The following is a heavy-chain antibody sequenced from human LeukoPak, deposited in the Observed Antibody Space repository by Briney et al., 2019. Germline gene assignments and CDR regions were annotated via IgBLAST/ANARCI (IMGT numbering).Heavy chain of an antibody. Sequence: SETLSLTCTVSGGSISSGDYFWSWIRQHPERGLEWIGYIYNTGNTYCNPSLKSRITLSVDTSKNQFSLKLTSVTAADTAVYYCARRGGGRWFDPWGQGTLVTVSS. J-gene: IGHJ5*02. D-gene: IGHD3-16*01. CDR1: GGSISSGDYF. CDR3: ARRGGGRWFDP. CDR2: IYNTGNT. V-gene: IGHV4-31*03.